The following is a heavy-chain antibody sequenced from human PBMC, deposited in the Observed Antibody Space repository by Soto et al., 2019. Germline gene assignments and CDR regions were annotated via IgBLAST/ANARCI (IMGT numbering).Heavy chain of an antibody. CDR3: ARGSNGYHVDY. CDR1: GFTFSSYA. D-gene: IGHD2-8*01. CDR2: ISSNGGST. Sequence: EVQVVESGGGLVQPGGSLRLSCAASGFTFSSYAMHWARQAPGKGLEYVSVISSNGGSTYYANSVKGRFTISRDNSKNTLYLQMGSLRAEDMAVYYCARGSNGYHVDYWGQGTLVTVS. J-gene: IGHJ4*02. V-gene: IGHV3-64*01.